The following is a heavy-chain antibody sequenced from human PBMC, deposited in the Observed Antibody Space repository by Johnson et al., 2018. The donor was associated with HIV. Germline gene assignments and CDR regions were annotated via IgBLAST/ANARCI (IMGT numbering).Heavy chain of an antibody. J-gene: IGHJ3*02. D-gene: IGHD1-1*01. CDR1: GFSLRTYA. V-gene: IGHV3-30*01. CDR2: LSYDGSEK. Sequence: QVQLVESGGGLVQPGGSLRLSCAASGFSLRTYAMHWVRQPPGKGLDWVAVLSYDGSEKYFADSVKGRFTISRDNSKNTLYLQMHSLRIEDTAVYYCAREELEPYVFDIWGQGTMVTVSS. CDR3: AREELEPYVFDI.